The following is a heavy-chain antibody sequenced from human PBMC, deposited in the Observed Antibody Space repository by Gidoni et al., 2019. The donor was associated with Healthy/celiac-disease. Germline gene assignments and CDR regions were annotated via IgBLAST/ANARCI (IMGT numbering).Heavy chain of an antibody. J-gene: IGHJ6*02. Sequence: EVQLLESGGGLVQPGGSLRLSCAASGLPFRSCAMSWVRQAPGKGLEWVSAISGSGGSTYYADSVKGRFTISRDNSKNTLYLQMNSLRAEDTAVYYCAKDPSGWYLVHYYYGMDVWGQGTTVTVSS. V-gene: IGHV3-23*01. CDR1: GLPFRSCA. CDR3: AKDPSGWYLVHYYYGMDV. CDR2: ISGSGGST. D-gene: IGHD6-19*01.